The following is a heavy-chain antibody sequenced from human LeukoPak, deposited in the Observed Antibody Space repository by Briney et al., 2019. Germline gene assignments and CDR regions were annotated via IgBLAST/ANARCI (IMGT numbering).Heavy chain of an antibody. Sequence: SETLSLTCTVSGGSISSGDYYWSWIRQPPGKGLEWIGYIYYSGSTYYNPSLKSRVTISVDTSKNQFSLKLSSVTAADTAVYYCARSRELADFDYWGQGTLVTVSS. CDR1: GGSISSGDYY. CDR2: IYYSGST. V-gene: IGHV4-30-4*08. D-gene: IGHD1-26*01. J-gene: IGHJ4*02. CDR3: ARSRELADFDY.